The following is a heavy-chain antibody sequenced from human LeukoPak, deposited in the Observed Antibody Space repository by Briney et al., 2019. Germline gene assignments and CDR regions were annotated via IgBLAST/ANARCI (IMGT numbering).Heavy chain of an antibody. D-gene: IGHD4-11*01. Sequence: PSETLSLTCTVSGGPISSGGYYWSWIRQHPGKGLEWIGYIYYSGSTYYNPSLKSRVTISVDTSKNQFSLKLSSVTAADTAVYYCARVNTVYYYYGMDVWGQGTTVTVSS. V-gene: IGHV4-31*03. CDR2: IYYSGST. J-gene: IGHJ6*02. CDR1: GGPISSGGYY. CDR3: ARVNTVYYYYGMDV.